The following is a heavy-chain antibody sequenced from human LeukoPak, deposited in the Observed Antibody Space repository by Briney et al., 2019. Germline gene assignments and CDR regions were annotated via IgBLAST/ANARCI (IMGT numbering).Heavy chain of an antibody. D-gene: IGHD3-22*01. Sequence: SSETLSLTCTVSGGSISSYYWSWIRQPPGKGLEWIGYIYYSGSTNYNPSLKSRVTISVDTSKNQFSLKLSSVTAADTAVYYCARVGQYYYDSSGYYVDYWGQGTLVTVSS. CDR3: ARVGQYYYDSSGYYVDY. V-gene: IGHV4-59*08. CDR2: IYYSGST. CDR1: GGSISSYY. J-gene: IGHJ4*02.